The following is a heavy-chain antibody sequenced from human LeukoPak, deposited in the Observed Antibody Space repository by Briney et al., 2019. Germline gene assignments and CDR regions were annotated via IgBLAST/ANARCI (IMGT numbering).Heavy chain of an antibody. CDR2: IYYSGST. V-gene: IGHV4-59*08. Sequence: SETLSLTCTVSGGSISSYYWSWIRQPPGKGLEWIGYIYYSGSTNYNPSLKSRVTISVDTSKNQFSLKLSSVTAADTAVYYCARHSMVREVIITGWFDPWGQGTLVTVSS. CDR1: GGSISSYY. J-gene: IGHJ5*02. D-gene: IGHD3-10*01. CDR3: ARHSMVREVIITGWFDP.